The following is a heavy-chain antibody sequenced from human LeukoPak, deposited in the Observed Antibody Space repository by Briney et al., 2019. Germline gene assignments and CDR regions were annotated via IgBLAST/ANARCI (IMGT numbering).Heavy chain of an antibody. J-gene: IGHJ4*02. CDR1: GYTFTDYY. CDR3: ARGPYGSGSYRYFDY. Sequence: ASVKVSCKASGYTFTDYYLHWVRQAPGQGLEWMGWINPYSGDTNYAQRFQGRVTMTGDTSISTAYIDLSSLKSDDTAVYYCARGPYGSGSYRYFDYWGQGTLVTVSS. D-gene: IGHD3-10*01. CDR2: INPYSGDT. V-gene: IGHV1-2*02.